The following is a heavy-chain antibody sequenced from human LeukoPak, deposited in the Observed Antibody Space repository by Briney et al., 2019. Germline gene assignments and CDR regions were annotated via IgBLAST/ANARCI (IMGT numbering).Heavy chain of an antibody. J-gene: IGHJ3*02. D-gene: IGHD2-15*01. CDR1: GYSISSSNW. Sequence: SETLSLTCAVSGYSISSSNWWGWIRQPPGKGLGWIGYIYYSGSTYYNPSLKSRVTMSVDTSKNQFSLKLSSVTAVDTAVYYCARCGGTTRGAFDIWGQGTMVTVSS. CDR2: IYYSGST. V-gene: IGHV4-28*01. CDR3: ARCGGTTRGAFDI.